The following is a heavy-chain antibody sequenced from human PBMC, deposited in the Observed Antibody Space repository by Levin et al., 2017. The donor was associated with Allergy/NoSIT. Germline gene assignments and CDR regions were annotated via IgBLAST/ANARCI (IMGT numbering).Heavy chain of an antibody. D-gene: IGHD5-24*01. J-gene: IGHJ2*01. Sequence: GGSLRLSCAASGFTFSSYGMHWVRQAPGKGLEWVAVISYDGSNKYYADSVKGRFTISRDNSKNTLYLQMNSLRAEDTAVYYCAKGGWLQFYWYFDLWGRGTLVTVSS. V-gene: IGHV3-30*18. CDR3: AKGGWLQFYWYFDL. CDR2: ISYDGSNK. CDR1: GFTFSSYG.